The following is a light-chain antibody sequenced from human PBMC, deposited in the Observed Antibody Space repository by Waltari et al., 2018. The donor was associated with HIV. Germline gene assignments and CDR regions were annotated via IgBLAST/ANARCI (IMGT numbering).Light chain of an antibody. Sequence: QSVLTQPPSASGTPGQRVTISCSGSSPNMATTTVNWYQKPPGTAPKLLIYTNNQRPSGVPARFSGSKSGTSASLAISGLQSDDDADYYCATWDDSLNGWVFGGGTRLTVL. CDR3: ATWDDSLNGWV. J-gene: IGLJ3*02. V-gene: IGLV1-44*01. CDR2: TNN. CDR1: SPNMATTT.